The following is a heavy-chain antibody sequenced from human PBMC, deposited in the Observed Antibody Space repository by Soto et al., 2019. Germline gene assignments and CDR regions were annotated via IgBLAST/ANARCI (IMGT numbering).Heavy chain of an antibody. Sequence: EVQLVESGGGLVQHGGSLRLSCAGSGFTFSSYAMHWVRQAPGKGLEYVSAISSNGGSTYYANSVKGRFTISRDNSKNTLYLQMGSLRAEDMAVYYFARAKSTVTTVDYWGQGTLVTVSS. D-gene: IGHD4-17*01. CDR3: ARAKSTVTTVDY. J-gene: IGHJ4*02. V-gene: IGHV3-64*01. CDR2: ISSNGGST. CDR1: GFTFSSYA.